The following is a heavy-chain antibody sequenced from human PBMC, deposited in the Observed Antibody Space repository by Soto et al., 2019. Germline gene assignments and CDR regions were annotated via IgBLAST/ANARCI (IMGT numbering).Heavy chain of an antibody. CDR2: IYATGTT. CDR1: GASIIGFY. CDR3: VRGGTKTLRDWFDP. J-gene: IGHJ5*02. D-gene: IGHD1-1*01. Sequence: SETLSLTCTVSGASIIGFYCIFIRKSAGKGLEWIGRIYATGTTDYNPSLKSRVMMSVDTSKKQFSLKLRSVTAADTAVYYCVRGGTKTLRDWFDPWGQGISVTVSS. V-gene: IGHV4-4*07.